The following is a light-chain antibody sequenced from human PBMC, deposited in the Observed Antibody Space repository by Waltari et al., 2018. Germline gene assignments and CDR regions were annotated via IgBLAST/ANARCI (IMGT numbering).Light chain of an antibody. CDR3: QQYANLPLT. CDR1: QDIRKN. J-gene: IGKJ4*01. V-gene: IGKV1-33*01. CDR2: DAS. Sequence: DIQMTQSPSSRSASVGERVTIPCQASQDIRKNLNCFQQKPGNAPQVLIFDASNAQAAVPSRFSGSGSGTDFAFTISSLQPEAIGTYSCQQYANLPLTFGGGTRVEIK.